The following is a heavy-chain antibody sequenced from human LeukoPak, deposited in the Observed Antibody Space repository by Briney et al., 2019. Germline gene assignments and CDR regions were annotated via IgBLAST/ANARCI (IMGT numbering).Heavy chain of an antibody. CDR3: ARVGGSGWSRYYFDY. D-gene: IGHD6-19*01. CDR1: GYTFTSYD. J-gene: IGHJ4*02. CDR2: MNPNSGNT. Sequence: GASVKVSCKASGYTFTSYDINWVLQATGQGLEWMGWMNPNSGNTGYAQKFQGRVTITRNTSISTAYMELSSLRSEDTAVYYCARVGGSGWSRYYFDYWGQGTLVTVSS. V-gene: IGHV1-8*03.